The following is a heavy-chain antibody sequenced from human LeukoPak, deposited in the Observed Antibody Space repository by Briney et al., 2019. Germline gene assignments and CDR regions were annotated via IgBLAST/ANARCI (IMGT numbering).Heavy chain of an antibody. J-gene: IGHJ4*02. V-gene: IGHV4-34*01. CDR1: GGSISSYY. Sequence: SETLSLTCTVSGGSISSYYWSWIRQPPGKGLEWIGEINHSGSTNYNPSLKSRVTISVDTSKNQFSLKLSSVTAADTAVYYCARGPGPTLRFLYWGQGTLVTVSS. CDR2: INHSGST. D-gene: IGHD3-3*01. CDR3: ARGPGPTLRFLY.